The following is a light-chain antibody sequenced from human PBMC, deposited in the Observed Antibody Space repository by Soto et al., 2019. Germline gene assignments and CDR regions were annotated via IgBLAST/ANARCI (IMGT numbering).Light chain of an antibody. CDR2: DAS. V-gene: IGKV3-11*01. CDR1: QSVSSY. Sequence: EIVLTQSPATLSLSPGERATLSCRASQSVSSYLTWYQQKPGQAPRLLIYDASNRATVIPARFSGSGSGTDITLTIISLEPEDFAVYYCQQRSNWPYTFGQGTKLEIK. J-gene: IGKJ2*01. CDR3: QQRSNWPYT.